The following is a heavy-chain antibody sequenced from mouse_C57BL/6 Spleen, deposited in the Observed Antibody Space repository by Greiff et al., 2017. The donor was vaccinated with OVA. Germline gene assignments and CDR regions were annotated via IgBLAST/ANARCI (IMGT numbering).Heavy chain of an antibody. CDR2: IYPRSGNT. CDR3: ARHDYDERAFAY. Sequence: QVQLQQSGAELARPGASVKLSCKASGYTFTSYGISWVKQRTGQGLEWIGEIYPRSGNTYYNEKFKGKATLTADKSSSTAYMELRSLTSEDSAVYFCARHDYDERAFAYWGQGTLVTVSA. V-gene: IGHV1-81*01. J-gene: IGHJ3*01. CDR1: GYTFTSYG. D-gene: IGHD2-4*01.